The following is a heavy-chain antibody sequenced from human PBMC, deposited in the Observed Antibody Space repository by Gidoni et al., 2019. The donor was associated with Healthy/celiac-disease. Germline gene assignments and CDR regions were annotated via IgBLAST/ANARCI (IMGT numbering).Heavy chain of an antibody. J-gene: IGHJ5*02. V-gene: IGHV3-23*01. CDR2: ISGSGGST. D-gene: IGHD6-19*01. CDR1: GFTFSSYA. CDR3: AKNSGSGWYELS. Sequence: EVQLLESGGGLVQPGGSLRLSCAASGFTFSSYAMSWVRQAPGKGLEWVSAISGSGGSTYYADAVKGRFTISRDNSKNTLYLQMNSLRAEDTAVYYCAKNSGSGWYELSWGQGTLVTVSS.